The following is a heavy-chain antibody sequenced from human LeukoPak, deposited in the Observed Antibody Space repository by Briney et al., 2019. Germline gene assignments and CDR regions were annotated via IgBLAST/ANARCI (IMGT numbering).Heavy chain of an antibody. CDR1: GFTFSSYA. J-gene: IGHJ4*02. CDR3: ASPRDSGYDAYYFDY. D-gene: IGHD5-12*01. Sequence: PGGSLRLSCAASGFTFSSYAMSWIRQPPGKGLEWIGEINHSGSTNYNPSLKSRVTISVDTSKNQFSLKLSSVTAADTAVYYCASPRDSGYDAYYFDYWGQGTLVTVSS. CDR2: INHSGST. V-gene: IGHV4-34*01.